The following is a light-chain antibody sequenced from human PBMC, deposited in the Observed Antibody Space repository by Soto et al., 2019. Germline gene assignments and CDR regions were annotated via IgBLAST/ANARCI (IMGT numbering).Light chain of an antibody. CDR2: GAS. CDR3: QKYSDWPPWT. Sequence: EVVLTQSPGTLSLSPGERATLSCRASQSVSSNYLAWYQQRPGQAPRLLIYGASSRATGIPDRFSGSGSGTEFTLTISSLQSEDFAVYYCQKYSDWPPWTFGQGTKVDIK. V-gene: IGKV3-20*01. CDR1: QSVSSNY. J-gene: IGKJ1*01.